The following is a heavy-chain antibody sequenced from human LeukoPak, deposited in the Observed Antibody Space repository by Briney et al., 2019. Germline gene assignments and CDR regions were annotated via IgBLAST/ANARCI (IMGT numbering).Heavy chain of an antibody. Sequence: GGSLRLSCAASGFTFSSYGMHWVRQAPGKGLEWVAVISYDGSNKYYADSVKGRFTISRDNSKNTLYLQMNSLRAEDTAVYYCANLGGIQLYDYWGQGTLVTVSS. D-gene: IGHD5-18*01. CDR1: GFTFSSYG. V-gene: IGHV3-30*18. CDR2: ISYDGSNK. J-gene: IGHJ4*02. CDR3: ANLGGIQLYDY.